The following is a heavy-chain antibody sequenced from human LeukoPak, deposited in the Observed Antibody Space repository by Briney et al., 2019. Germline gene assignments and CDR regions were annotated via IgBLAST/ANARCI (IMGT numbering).Heavy chain of an antibody. CDR1: GGSFSGYY. V-gene: IGHV4-34*01. J-gene: IGHJ4*02. CDR2: INHSGST. CDR3: ARGSAADY. Sequence: PSETLSLTCAVYGGSFSGYYWSGIRQTPGKGLEWIGEINHSGSTNYNPSLKSRVTISVDTSKNQFSLKLSSVTAADTAVYYCARGSAADYWGQGTLVTVSS.